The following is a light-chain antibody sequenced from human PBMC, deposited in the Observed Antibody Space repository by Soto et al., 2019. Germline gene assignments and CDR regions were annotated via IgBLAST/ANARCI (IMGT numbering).Light chain of an antibody. CDR3: CSYAGEIAR. V-gene: IGLV2-11*01. J-gene: IGLJ2*01. CDR2: DVS. CDR1: SSDVGGYDF. Sequence: QSGLTQPRSVCGSPGQSVTISCTGTSSDVGGYDFVSWYQQHPGKAPKLMISDVSKRPSGVPDRFSGSKSGNTASLTISGLQAEDEADYYCCSYAGEIARFGGGTKITVL.